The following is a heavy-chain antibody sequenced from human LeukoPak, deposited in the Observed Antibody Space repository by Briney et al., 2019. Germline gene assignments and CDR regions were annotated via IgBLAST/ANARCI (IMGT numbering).Heavy chain of an antibody. J-gene: IGHJ4*02. CDR1: GFTFSSYE. CDR3: ARAPYYYYDSRSGTRVTRNPDY. V-gene: IGHV3-48*03. CDR2: ISSSGSTI. D-gene: IGHD3-10*01. Sequence: PGGSLRLSCAASGFTFSSYEMNWVRQAPGKGLEWVSYISSSGSTIYYADSVKGRFTISRDNAKNSLYLQMNSLRAEDTAVYYCARAPYYYYDSRSGTRVTRNPDYWGQGTLVTVSS.